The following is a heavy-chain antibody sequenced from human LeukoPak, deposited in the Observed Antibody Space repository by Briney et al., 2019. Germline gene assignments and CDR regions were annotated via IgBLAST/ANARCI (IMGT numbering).Heavy chain of an antibody. Sequence: ASVKVSCKASGGTFSSYAISWVRQASGQGLEWMGGIIPIFGTANYAQKFQGRVTITADESTSTAYMELSSLRSEDTAVYYCARDPSPIRRRYGMDVWGQGTTVTVSS. J-gene: IGHJ6*02. V-gene: IGHV1-69*13. CDR3: ARDPSPIRRRYGMDV. CDR2: IIPIFGTA. D-gene: IGHD2-21*01. CDR1: GGTFSSYA.